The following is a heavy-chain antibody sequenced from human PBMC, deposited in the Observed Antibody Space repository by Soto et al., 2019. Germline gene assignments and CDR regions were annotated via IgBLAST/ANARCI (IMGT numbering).Heavy chain of an antibody. CDR2: IYYDGNT. Sequence: SETLSLTCTVSGDSITSSSHYWGWIRQPPGKGLECIANIYYDGNTYYNPSLKSRVTISLDTSKTQFSLKLSSVTAADSAVYYCARSLYDSSGYAFSSLGQGTVVNGS. CDR1: GDSITSSSHY. J-gene: IGHJ5*02. D-gene: IGHD3-22*01. CDR3: ARSLYDSSGYAFSS. V-gene: IGHV4-39*07.